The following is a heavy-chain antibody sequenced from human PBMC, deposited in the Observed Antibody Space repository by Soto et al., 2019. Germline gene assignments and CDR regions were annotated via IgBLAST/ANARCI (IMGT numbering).Heavy chain of an antibody. CDR2: IYWDDDK. Sequence: QITLNESGPTLVKPRQTLTLTCTFSGFSLTTSGVGVGWIRQSPGKAPEWLALIYWDDDKRYSPSLNSRLTITKDTSKTQVVLTMADLDPADTATYYCAHRVLRTVFGLVTTTAIYFDFWGQGTPVAVSS. J-gene: IGHJ4*02. V-gene: IGHV2-5*02. CDR1: GFSLTTSGVG. D-gene: IGHD3-3*01. CDR3: AHRVLRTVFGLVTTTAIYFDF.